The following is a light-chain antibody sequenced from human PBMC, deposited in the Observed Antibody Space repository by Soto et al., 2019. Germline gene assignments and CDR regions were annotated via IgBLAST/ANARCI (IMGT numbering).Light chain of an antibody. J-gene: IGLJ1*01. CDR1: SSDVGGYNF. CDR2: EVS. Sequence: QSVLTQPASVSGSPGQSITISCTGTSSDVGGYNFVSWYQHHPGKAPKFMIYEVSNRPSGVSNRFSGSKSGNTASLTISGLQAEDEADYYCSSFTSGSTLYVFGTGTKVTVL. CDR3: SSFTSGSTLYV. V-gene: IGLV2-14*01.